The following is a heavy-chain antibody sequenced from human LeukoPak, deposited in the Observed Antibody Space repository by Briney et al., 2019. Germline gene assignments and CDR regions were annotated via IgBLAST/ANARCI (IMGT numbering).Heavy chain of an antibody. V-gene: IGHV4-30-2*01. Sequence: NPSETLSLTCAVSGGSISSGGYSWSWLRQPPGQGLEWIGYIYHSGSTYYNPSLKSRVTISVDRSKNQFSLKLSSVTAADTAVYYCARTLNYYDSSGYLPDLYFDYWGQGTLVTVSS. CDR2: IYHSGST. CDR1: GGSISSGGYS. D-gene: IGHD3-22*01. J-gene: IGHJ4*02. CDR3: ARTLNYYDSSGYLPDLYFDY.